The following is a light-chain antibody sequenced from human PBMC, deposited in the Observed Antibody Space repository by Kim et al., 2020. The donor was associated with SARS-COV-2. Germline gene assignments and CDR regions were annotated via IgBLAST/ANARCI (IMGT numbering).Light chain of an antibody. Sequence: ASVGDRLTITCRASQNIRTYINWYQQKPGKAPKILIYAASSLQSGVPSRFSGSGSGTDFTLTISSLQPEEFATYYCQQSYSTPYTFGQGTKLEIK. CDR1: QNIRTY. J-gene: IGKJ2*01. CDR2: AAS. V-gene: IGKV1-39*01. CDR3: QQSYSTPYT.